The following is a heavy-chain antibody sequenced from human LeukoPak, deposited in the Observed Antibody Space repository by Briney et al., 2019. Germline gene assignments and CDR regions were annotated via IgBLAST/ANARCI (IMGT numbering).Heavy chain of an antibody. CDR2: INRDGSTT. CDR3: ARDKKSGDSSEIDY. Sequence: GGSLSLSCAASGFTLCNYWVHWVRQAPGKGLVWVSRINRDGSTTKYADSVKGRFTVSRDNAKHTLNLQMNSLRAEDTAVYYCARDKKSGDSSEIDYWGQGTLVTVSS. V-gene: IGHV3-74*03. CDR1: GFTLCNYW. D-gene: IGHD1-26*01. J-gene: IGHJ4*02.